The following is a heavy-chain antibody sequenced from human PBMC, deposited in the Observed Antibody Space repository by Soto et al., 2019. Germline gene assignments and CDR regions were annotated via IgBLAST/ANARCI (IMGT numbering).Heavy chain of an antibody. D-gene: IGHD6-19*01. CDR1: GFTFSSYE. Sequence: PGGSLRLSCAASGFTFSSYEMNWVRQAPGKGLEWVSYISSSGSTIYYADSVKGRFTISRDNAKNSLYLQMNSLRAEDTAVYYCARKYSVAGGYYYYYYGMDVWGQGTTVTVSS. J-gene: IGHJ6*02. CDR3: ARKYSVAGGYYYYYYGMDV. CDR2: ISSSGSTI. V-gene: IGHV3-48*03.